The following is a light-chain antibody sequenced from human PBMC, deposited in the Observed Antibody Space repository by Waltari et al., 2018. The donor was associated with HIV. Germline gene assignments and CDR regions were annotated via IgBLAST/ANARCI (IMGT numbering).Light chain of an antibody. CDR3: VTWADRSSGPVV. CDR2: RND. CDR1: SSKIGNNY. V-gene: IGLV1-47*01. Sequence: QSVLTQPPSASGTPGQRITISCSGSSSKIGNNYVHWYQHLPGTAPKLLIYRNDPRAGGVPDRFPGSKSGTSASLAISGLRSEDEADYYCVTWADRSSGPVVFGGGTKVTVL. J-gene: IGLJ2*01.